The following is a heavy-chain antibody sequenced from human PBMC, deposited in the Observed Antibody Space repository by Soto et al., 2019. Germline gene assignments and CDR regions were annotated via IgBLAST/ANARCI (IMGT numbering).Heavy chain of an antibody. D-gene: IGHD5-18*01. CDR3: AKDRGYSYGWAKSDAFDV. CDR2: ISGSGGNT. V-gene: IGHV3-23*01. Sequence: EVQLLESGGGLVQPGGSLRLSCAASGFTFSNNAMSWVRQAPGKGLEWVSSISGSGGNTYYAESVKGRFTISRDNSKHTLYVQINTLRAEDTAVYYWAKDRGYSYGWAKSDAFDVWGQGTMVTVSS. J-gene: IGHJ3*01. CDR1: GFTFSNNA.